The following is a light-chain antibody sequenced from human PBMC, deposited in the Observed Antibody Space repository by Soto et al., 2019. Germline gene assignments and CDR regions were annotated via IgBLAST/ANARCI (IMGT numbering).Light chain of an antibody. Sequence: EIVLTQSPGTLSLSPGERATLSCRASQSVSSRYLAWYQQKPGQGPRLLIYGTSSRATGIPDRFSGSGSGTDFTLTISRLEPEYFAVYYCQQYGNSPLYTFGQGTKLEIK. V-gene: IGKV3-20*01. CDR2: GTS. CDR1: QSVSSRY. CDR3: QQYGNSPLYT. J-gene: IGKJ2*01.